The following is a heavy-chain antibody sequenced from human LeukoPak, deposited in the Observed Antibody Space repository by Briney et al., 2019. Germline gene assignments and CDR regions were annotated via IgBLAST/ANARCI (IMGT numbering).Heavy chain of an antibody. CDR2: IYSGGRT. D-gene: IGHD4-17*01. V-gene: IGHV3-66*01. J-gene: IGHJ4*02. Sequence: GGSLRLSCATSGFTVSGKYMSWVRQAPGKGLEWVSVIYSGGRTYYADSVKGRFTISRDNSKNTLYLQMNSLRVADTAVYYCASRTVGDYPYFDHWGQGTLVIVSS. CDR3: ASRTVGDYPYFDH. CDR1: GFTVSGKY.